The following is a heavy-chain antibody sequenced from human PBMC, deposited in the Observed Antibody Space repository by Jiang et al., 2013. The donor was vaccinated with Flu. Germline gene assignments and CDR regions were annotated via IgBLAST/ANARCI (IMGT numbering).Heavy chain of an antibody. D-gene: IGHD5-12*01. J-gene: IGHJ4*02. CDR2: IIPIFDTT. CDR3: ARGHYTGYDYGLGFDY. V-gene: IGHV1-69*06. CDR1: GDTFSNA. Sequence: GAEVKKPGSSVKVSCKTSGDTFSNAISWVRQAPGQGLEWMGGIIPIFDTTNYAQKFQGRVTITADKSTSTAYMELSSLRSGDTALYYCARGHYTGYDYGLGFDYWGQGTLVTVSS.